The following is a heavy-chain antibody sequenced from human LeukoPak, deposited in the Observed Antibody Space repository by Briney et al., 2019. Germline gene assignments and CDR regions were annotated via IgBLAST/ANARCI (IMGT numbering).Heavy chain of an antibody. CDR2: IYPGDSDT. D-gene: IGHD3-22*01. J-gene: IGHJ4*02. V-gene: IGHV5-51*01. Sequence: GESLKISCKGSGYSFTSYWIGWVRQMPGKGLEWMGIIYPGDSDTRCSPSFQGQVTISADKSISTAYLQWSSLKASDTAMYYCASGTYYYDSSGYYDWDYWGQGTLVTVSS. CDR1: GYSFTSYW. CDR3: ASGTYYYDSSGYYDWDY.